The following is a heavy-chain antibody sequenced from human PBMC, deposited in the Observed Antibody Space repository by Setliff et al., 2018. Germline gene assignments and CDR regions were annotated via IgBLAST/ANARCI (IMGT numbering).Heavy chain of an antibody. Sequence: ASVKVSCKASGGPFSSYAISWVRQAPGQGLEWMGVINCTGGSATYAQKFQGRVTMTRDTSTSTAYMELSSLRSEDRAIYHCVRGGRTLTTLPPSPPFAYWGQGTLVTVSS. V-gene: IGHV1-46*01. CDR3: VRGGRTLTTLPPSPPFAY. CDR2: INCTGGSA. J-gene: IGHJ4*02. D-gene: IGHD4-17*01. CDR1: GGPFSSYA.